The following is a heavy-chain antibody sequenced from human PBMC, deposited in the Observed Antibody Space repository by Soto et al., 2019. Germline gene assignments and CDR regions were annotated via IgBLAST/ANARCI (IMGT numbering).Heavy chain of an antibody. J-gene: IGHJ5*01. V-gene: IGHV3-30*03. D-gene: IGHD3-22*01. Sequence: QVQLVESGGGVVQPGTSLRLTCAGSGFTFSRNGMHWVRQAPGKGLEWVALVSYDGSKKYYVDSVKGRFTISRDNSENTLYLQMNSLRAEDTAVYYCARWVGGSMSDNSGKYDSWGQGTLVTDSS. CDR3: ARWVGGSMSDNSGKYDS. CDR2: VSYDGSKK. CDR1: GFTFSRNG.